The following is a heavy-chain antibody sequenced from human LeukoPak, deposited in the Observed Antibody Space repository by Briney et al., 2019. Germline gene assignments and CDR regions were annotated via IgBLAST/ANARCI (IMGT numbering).Heavy chain of an antibody. CDR1: GFTFSSYG. D-gene: IGHD3-3*01. Sequence: GGSLRLSCAASGFTFSSYGMNWVRQAPGKGLEWVSYISSSSCSMYYADSVKGRFTISRDNAKNSLYLQMNSLRAEDTAVYYCARGTDTIYSWFDPWGQGTLVTVSS. CDR3: ARGTDTIYSWFDP. V-gene: IGHV3-48*01. CDR2: ISSSSCSM. J-gene: IGHJ5*02.